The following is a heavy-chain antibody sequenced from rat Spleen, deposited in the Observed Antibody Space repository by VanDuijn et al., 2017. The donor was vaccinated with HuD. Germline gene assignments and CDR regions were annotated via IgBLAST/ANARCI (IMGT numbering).Heavy chain of an antibody. Sequence: EVQLVESGGGLVQPGRSLKLSCAASGFTYSNYVMAWVRQAPTKGLEWVASISNTGDTFYPDSVKGRFSISRDDAKSTIYLYMNSLRSEDTATYYCSPLPGYNLDYWGQGVMVTASS. D-gene: IGHD1-4*01. J-gene: IGHJ2*01. CDR1: GFTYSNYV. CDR2: ISNTGDT. V-gene: IGHV5S23*01. CDR3: SPLPGYNLDY.